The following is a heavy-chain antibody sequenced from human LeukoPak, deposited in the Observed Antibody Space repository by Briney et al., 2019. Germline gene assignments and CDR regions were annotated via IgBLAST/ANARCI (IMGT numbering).Heavy chain of an antibody. D-gene: IGHD1-26*01. CDR2: ISPDDKST. J-gene: IGHJ3*02. V-gene: IGHV3-74*01. CDR1: GFTFDDYA. CDR3: LTILETTIDAFGI. Sequence: PGGSLRLSCAASGFTFDDYAMHRVRQAPGKGLVWVSRISPDDKSTSYADSVKGRFTISRDDAKKTLYLQMNSLRAEDTAVYYCLTILETTIDAFGIWGQGTMVTVSS.